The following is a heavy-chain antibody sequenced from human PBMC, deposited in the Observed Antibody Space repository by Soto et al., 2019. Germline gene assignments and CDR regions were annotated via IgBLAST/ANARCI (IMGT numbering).Heavy chain of an antibody. CDR3: ARLSSGGYSSGYGEPLDI. D-gene: IGHD3-22*01. CDR2: TYYSGIT. J-gene: IGHJ3*02. V-gene: IGHV4-39*01. Sequence: SETLSLTCIGSGGSISSRSHYWGWISQPPGKGLEWLGRTYYSGITYCNPSFRSRVTISVDTSKIQLSLKLSSVISADTAVYYCARLSSGGYSSGYGEPLDIGAQGTVVTVSS. CDR1: GGSISSRSHY.